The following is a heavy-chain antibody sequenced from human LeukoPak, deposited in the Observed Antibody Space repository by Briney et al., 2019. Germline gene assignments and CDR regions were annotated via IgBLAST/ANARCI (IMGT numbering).Heavy chain of an antibody. CDR1: GGSISSYY. J-gene: IGHJ4*02. CDR2: IYYSGST. CDR3: ARVVSGRFDY. Sequence: SETLSLTCTVSGGSISSYYWSWIRQPPGKGLEWIGYIYYSGSTNYNPSLNSRVTISVDTSKNQFSLRLSSVTAADTAIYYCARVVSGRFDYWGQGTLVTVSS. V-gene: IGHV4-59*08. D-gene: IGHD5/OR15-5a*01.